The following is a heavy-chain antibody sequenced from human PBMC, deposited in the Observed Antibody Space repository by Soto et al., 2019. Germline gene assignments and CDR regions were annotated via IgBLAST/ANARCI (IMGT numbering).Heavy chain of an antibody. CDR3: ARDRGEDSVGISSATPMDV. J-gene: IGHJ6*03. D-gene: IGHD2-15*01. Sequence: ASLKVSCKASGYTFTSYGISWVRQAPGQGLEWMGWISAYNGNTNYAQKLQGRVTMTTDTSTSTAYMELRSLRPDDTAVYYCARDRGEDSVGISSATPMDVWGKGTTVTVSS. CDR2: ISAYNGNT. V-gene: IGHV1-18*01. CDR1: GYTFTSYG.